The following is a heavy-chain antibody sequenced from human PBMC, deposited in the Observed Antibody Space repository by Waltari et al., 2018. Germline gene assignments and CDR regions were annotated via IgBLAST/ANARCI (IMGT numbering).Heavy chain of an antibody. CDR3: ARLPRGSVIIGAFDI. V-gene: IGHV4-59*11. J-gene: IGHJ3*02. CDR1: GDSITSHF. D-gene: IGHD3-22*01. CDR2: LYFSGTH. Sequence: VQLQESGPGLVKPSETLFLSCDVSGDSITSHFWSWIRQAAGKGLEWIGYLYFSGTHNYNPSLQSRVTISIDTSKNHFYLNLRSVTAADTAIYYCARLPRGSVIIGAFDIWGQGTQVTVSS.